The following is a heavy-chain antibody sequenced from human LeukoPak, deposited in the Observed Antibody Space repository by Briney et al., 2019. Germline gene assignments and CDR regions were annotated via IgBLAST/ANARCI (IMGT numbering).Heavy chain of an antibody. V-gene: IGHV1-69*13. CDR1: GGTFSSYA. Sequence: SVKVSCKASGGTFSSYAISWVRQAPGQGLEWMGGIIPIFGTANYAQKFQGRVTITADESTSTAYMELSSLRSEDTAVYYCAIVGTQGTGGWPDFRDWGQGTLVSVSS. CDR3: AIVGTQGTGGWPDFRD. D-gene: IGHD1-14*01. CDR2: IIPIFGTA. J-gene: IGHJ4*02.